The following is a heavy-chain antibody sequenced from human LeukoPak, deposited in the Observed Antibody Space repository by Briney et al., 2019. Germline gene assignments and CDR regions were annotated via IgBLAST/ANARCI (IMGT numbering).Heavy chain of an antibody. D-gene: IGHD3-10*01. V-gene: IGHV3-73*01. J-gene: IGHJ4*02. CDR2: IRTKANNYAT. CDR1: GFMFSGSP. Sequence: GGSLKLSCAASGFMFSGSPMHWVRQASGKGLEWVGHIRTKANNYATIYAASVKGRFTICRDDSKNTAYLQMNSLKTEDTAVYYCEPTYYYGSESLSWGRGTLVTVSS. CDR3: EPTYYYGSESLS.